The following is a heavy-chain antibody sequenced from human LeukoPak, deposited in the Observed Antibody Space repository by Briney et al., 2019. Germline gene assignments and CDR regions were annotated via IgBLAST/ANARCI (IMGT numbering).Heavy chain of an antibody. D-gene: IGHD3-22*01. Sequence: PGGPLSLSCAASGFPFSCYSMQWPPHAPGKAREGVSTLSSSSSYIYYVDPVKGRFTISRDNAKNSLYLQMNSLRAEDTAVYYCAMSNYYDSSGYYYYYYGMDVWGQGTTVTVSS. CDR3: AMSNYYDSSGYYYYYYGMDV. CDR2: LSSSSSYI. V-gene: IGHV3-21*01. J-gene: IGHJ6*02. CDR1: GFPFSCYS.